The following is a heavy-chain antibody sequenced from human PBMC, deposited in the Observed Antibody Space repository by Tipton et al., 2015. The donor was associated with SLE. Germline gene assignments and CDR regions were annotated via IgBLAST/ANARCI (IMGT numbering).Heavy chain of an antibody. CDR1: GGSFSGYY. CDR3: ARGWSGYSDFDY. D-gene: IGHD3-3*01. CDR2: INHSGST. J-gene: IGHJ4*02. Sequence: TLSLTCAVYGGSFSGYYWSWIRQPPGKGLVWIGEINHSGSTNYNPSLKSRVTISVDTSKNQFSLKLSSVTAADTAVYYCARGWSGYSDFDYWGQGTLVTVSS. V-gene: IGHV4-34*01.